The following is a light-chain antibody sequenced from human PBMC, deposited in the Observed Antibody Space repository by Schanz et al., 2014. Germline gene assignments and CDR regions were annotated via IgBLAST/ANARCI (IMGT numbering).Light chain of an antibody. V-gene: IGLV2-14*01. CDR3: CSYAGSSTWV. CDR2: DVT. CDR1: SSDVGAYNS. J-gene: IGLJ3*02. Sequence: QSALTQPASVSGSPGQSITISCSGTSSDVGAYNSVSWYQQHPGKAPKLMISDVTNRPSGVSNRFSGSKSGNTASLTVSGLQAEDDADYYCCSYAGSSTWVFGGGTKLTVL.